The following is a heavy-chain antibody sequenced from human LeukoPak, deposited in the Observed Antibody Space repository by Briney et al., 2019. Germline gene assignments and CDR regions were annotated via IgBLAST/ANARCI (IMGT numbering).Heavy chain of an antibody. V-gene: IGHV3-43*01. CDR1: GFTFDDYT. CDR2: ISWDGGST. J-gene: IGHJ4*02. D-gene: IGHD6-13*01. CDR3: AKDILPDSSSWYSPLVFDY. Sequence: QSGGSLRLSCAASGFTFDDYTMHWVRQAPGKGLEWVSLISWDGGSTYYADSVKGRSTISRDNSKNSLYLQMNSLRTEDTALYYCAKDILPDSSSWYSPLVFDYWGQGTLVTVSS.